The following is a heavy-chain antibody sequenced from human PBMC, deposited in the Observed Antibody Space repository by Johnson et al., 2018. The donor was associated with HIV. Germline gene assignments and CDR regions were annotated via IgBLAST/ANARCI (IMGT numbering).Heavy chain of an antibody. CDR2: ISSNGGST. CDR1: GFTFSSYA. J-gene: IGHJ3*02. CDR3: ARDRPSGSYYVDAFDI. D-gene: IGHD1-26*01. Sequence: QVQLVESGGGLVQPGGSLRLSCAASGFTFSSYAMHWVRQAPGKGLEYVSAISSNGGSTYYADSVTGRFTISRDNSKNTLYLQMNSLRAEDTAVYYCARDRPSGSYYVDAFDIWGQGTMVTVSS. V-gene: IGHV3-64*04.